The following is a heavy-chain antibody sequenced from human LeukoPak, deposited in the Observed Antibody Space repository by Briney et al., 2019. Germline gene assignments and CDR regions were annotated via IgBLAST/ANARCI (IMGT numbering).Heavy chain of an antibody. CDR3: ARGPPYFTFYYGSGGPTLDY. J-gene: IGHJ4*02. Sequence: RPSQTLSLTCTVSGGSISSGGYYWSWIRQHPGKGLEWIGYIYYSGSTYYNPSLKSRVTISVDTSKNQFSLKLSSVTAADTAVYYCARGPPYFTFYYGSGGPTLDYWGQGTLVTVSS. V-gene: IGHV4-31*03. D-gene: IGHD3-10*01. CDR2: IYYSGST. CDR1: GGSISSGGYY.